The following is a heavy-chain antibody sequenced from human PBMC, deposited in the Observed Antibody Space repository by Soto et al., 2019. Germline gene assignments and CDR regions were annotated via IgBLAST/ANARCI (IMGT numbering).Heavy chain of an antibody. V-gene: IGHV1-18*01. CDR1: GYTFTSYG. CDR3: SRVRTLGDSSGYYTDP. Sequence: ASVKVSCKASGYTFTSYGISWVRQAPGQGLEWMGWISAYNGNTNYAQKLQGRVTMTTDTSTSTAYMELRSLRSDDTAVYYFSRVRTLGDSSGYYTDPWGQGTLVTVSS. D-gene: IGHD3-22*01. J-gene: IGHJ5*02. CDR2: ISAYNGNT.